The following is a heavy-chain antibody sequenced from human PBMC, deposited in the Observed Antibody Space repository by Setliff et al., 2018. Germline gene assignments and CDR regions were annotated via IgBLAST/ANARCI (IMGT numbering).Heavy chain of an antibody. CDR1: GFTFTNYN. D-gene: IGHD3-16*01. CDR2: ISYTSTYI. Sequence: PGESLTISCATSGFTFTNYNMNWVRQAPGKGLEWVSSISYTSTYIYYADSVKGRFTTSRDNARNSLILQMNSLRAEDTAVYYCAGAFPGGTLDIWGHGTMVTVSS. V-gene: IGHV3-21*01. CDR3: AGAFPGGTLDI. J-gene: IGHJ3*02.